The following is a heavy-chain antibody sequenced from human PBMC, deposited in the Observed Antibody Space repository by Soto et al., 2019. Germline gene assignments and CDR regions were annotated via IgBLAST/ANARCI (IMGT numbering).Heavy chain of an antibody. CDR2: IYPGDSDT. CDR1: GYNFNNNW. J-gene: IGHJ6*02. Sequence: GESLMISCKGSGYNFNNNWIGWVRQMPGKVLEWMGIIYPGDSDTIYSPSFQGQVTISADKSISTAYLQWSSLKASDTAMYYCARRQFYCSGGSCYNYGMDVWGQGTTVTVSS. CDR3: ARRQFYCSGGSCYNYGMDV. D-gene: IGHD2-15*01. V-gene: IGHV5-51*01.